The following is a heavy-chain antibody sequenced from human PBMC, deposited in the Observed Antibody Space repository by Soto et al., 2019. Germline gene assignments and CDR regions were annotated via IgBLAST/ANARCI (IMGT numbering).Heavy chain of an antibody. J-gene: IGHJ4*02. CDR2: IYYSGST. D-gene: IGHD3-9*01. Sequence: QLQLQESGPGLVKPSEALSLTCSVSGGSISSSSYYWGWIRQPPGKGLEWIGSIYYSGSTYYNPSLKSRVTISIDKTKNQFSLKLSSLTAADTAVYYCASLEGLATISYYFDFWGQGTLVTGSS. CDR3: ASLEGLATISYYFDF. V-gene: IGHV4-39*01. CDR1: GGSISSSSYY.